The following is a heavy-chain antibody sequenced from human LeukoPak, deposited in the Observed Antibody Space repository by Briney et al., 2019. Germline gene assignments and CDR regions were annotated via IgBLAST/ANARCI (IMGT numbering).Heavy chain of an antibody. V-gene: IGHV3-30*04. CDR3: ARGDSFYYDSSDLPHAFDI. CDR1: GFNFGNAA. Sequence: GGSLRLSCAASGFNFGNAAMHWVRKAPGKGLDWVALISYVGSNEYYADSVKGRFTISRDNSKTTLFLQMNSLRLEDTAVYYCARGDSFYYDSSDLPHAFDIWGQGTMVTVS. CDR2: ISYVGSNE. D-gene: IGHD3-22*01. J-gene: IGHJ3*02.